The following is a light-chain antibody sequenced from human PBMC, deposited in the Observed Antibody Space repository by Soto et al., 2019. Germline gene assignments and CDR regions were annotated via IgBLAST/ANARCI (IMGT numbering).Light chain of an antibody. CDR1: SSDVGGYNY. CDR2: EVS. V-gene: IGLV2-8*01. Sequence: QSALTQPLSASGSPGQSVTISCTGTSSDVGGYNYVSWYQQHPGKAPKLMIYEVSKRPSGVPDRFSGSKSGNTASLTVSGLQAEDEADYYCSSYAGSNNLVFGGGTKLTVL. CDR3: SSYAGSNNLV. J-gene: IGLJ2*01.